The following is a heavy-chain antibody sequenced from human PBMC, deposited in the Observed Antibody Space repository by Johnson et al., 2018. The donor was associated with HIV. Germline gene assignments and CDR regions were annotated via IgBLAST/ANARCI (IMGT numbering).Heavy chain of an antibody. CDR2: ISGSGGST. V-gene: IGHV3-23*04. J-gene: IGHJ3*02. CDR3: ARDRAIVVSYDAFDI. CDR1: GFTFRSYA. Sequence: MLLVESGGGVMQPGKSLRLSCEASGFTFRSYAMHWVRQAPGKGLEWVSAISGSGGSTYYADSVKGRFTISRDNSKNTLYLQMNSLRPEDTAVYYSARDRAIVVSYDAFDIWGQGTMVTVSS. D-gene: IGHD3-22*01.